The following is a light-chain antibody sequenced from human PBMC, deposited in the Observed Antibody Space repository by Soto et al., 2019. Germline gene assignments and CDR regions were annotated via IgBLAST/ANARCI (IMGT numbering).Light chain of an antibody. Sequence: EILLTQSPGTLSLSPGETATLSCRASQSVTSTYSAWYQQRPGQSPRLIIYGGSTRAAGLPDRFSGGGSGTAFTLAISRLEPEDYAVYYCHCQQFDSSRIYSFGQGTKLQI. J-gene: IGKJ2*03. V-gene: IGKV3-20*01. CDR3: QQFDSSRIYS. CDR2: GGS. CDR1: QSVTSTY.